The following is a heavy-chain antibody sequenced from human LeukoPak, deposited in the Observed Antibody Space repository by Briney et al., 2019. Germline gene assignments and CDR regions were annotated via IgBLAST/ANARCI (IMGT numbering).Heavy chain of an antibody. CDR3: AIGDWVPER. CDR2: MNPNSGNT. Sequence: ASVKVSCKASGYTFISYDINWVRQATGQGLEWMGWMNPNSGNTGYAQNLQGRVTITRNTFISTAYMELSSLRSEDTAVYYCAIGDWVPERWGQGTVVTVSS. V-gene: IGHV1-8*03. D-gene: IGHD2-2*01. CDR1: GYTFISYD. J-gene: IGHJ4*02.